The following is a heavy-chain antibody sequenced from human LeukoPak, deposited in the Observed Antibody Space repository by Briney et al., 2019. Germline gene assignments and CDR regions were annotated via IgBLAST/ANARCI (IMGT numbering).Heavy chain of an antibody. J-gene: IGHJ4*02. CDR3: VRSDDFWSGYYGY. CDR1: GGSISSSSYY. CDR2: IYYSGST. V-gene: IGHV4-39*01. D-gene: IGHD3-3*01. Sequence: TSETLSLTCTVSGGSISSSSYYWGWIRQPPGKGLEWIGSIYYSGSTYYNPSLKSRVSISVHTSKNQFSLKLRSVTAADTAVYYCVRSDDFWSGYYGYWGQGTLVTVSS.